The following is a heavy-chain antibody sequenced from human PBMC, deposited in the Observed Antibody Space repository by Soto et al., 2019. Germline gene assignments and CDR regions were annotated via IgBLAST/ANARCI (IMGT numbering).Heavy chain of an antibody. J-gene: IGHJ6*03. Sequence: SETLSLTCAVYGGSFSGYYWSWIRQPPGKGLEWIGEINHSGSTNYNPSLKSRVTISVDTSKNQFSLKLSSVTAADTAVYYCARGGLGGGHYYMDVWGKGTTVTVSS. CDR2: INHSGST. D-gene: IGHD5-12*01. CDR3: ARGGLGGGHYYMDV. V-gene: IGHV4-34*01. CDR1: GGSFSGYY.